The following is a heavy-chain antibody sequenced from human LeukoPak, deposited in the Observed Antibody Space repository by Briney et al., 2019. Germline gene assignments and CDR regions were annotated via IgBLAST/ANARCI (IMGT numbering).Heavy chain of an antibody. CDR2: ISSSSSYI. D-gene: IGHD1-26*01. Sequence: GGSLRLSCAASGFTFSSYSMNWVGQALGKGLECVSSISSSSSYIYYADSVKGRFTISRDNAKNSLYLQMNSLRAEDTAVYYCAREWELLGGDAFDIWGQGTMVTVSS. CDR1: GFTFSSYS. J-gene: IGHJ3*02. CDR3: AREWELLGGDAFDI. V-gene: IGHV3-21*01.